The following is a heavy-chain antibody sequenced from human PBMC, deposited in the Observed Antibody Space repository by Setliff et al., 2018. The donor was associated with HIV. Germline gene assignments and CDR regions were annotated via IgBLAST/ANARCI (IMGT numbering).Heavy chain of an antibody. CDR3: ATQAVTTVPNFDY. CDR1: GDSIISSNW. CDR2: MFHSGST. D-gene: IGHD4-4*01. J-gene: IGHJ4*02. V-gene: IGHV4-4*02. Sequence: PSETLSLTCTVPGDSIISSNWWSWIRQSPGKGLEWIGEMFHSGSTNYNPSLKSRVTISLDKSKNHFSLKLTSVTAADTALYYCATQAVTTVPNFDYWGQGTQVTVSS.